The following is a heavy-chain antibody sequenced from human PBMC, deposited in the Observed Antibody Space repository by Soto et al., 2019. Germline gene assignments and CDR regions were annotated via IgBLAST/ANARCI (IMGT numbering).Heavy chain of an antibody. CDR2: IYSGGST. CDR3: ARDPGDRNGMIV. J-gene: IGHJ6*02. Sequence: EVQVVESGGGLVQPGGSLRLSCAASGFTVSSDYMNWVRQAPGQGLEWVSVIYSGGSTYYADPVKGRFTISRDNSKNTLYLQMNSLRAEDTAVYYWARDPGDRNGMIVWGQGTTVTVSS. D-gene: IGHD1-26*01. V-gene: IGHV3-66*01. CDR1: GFTVSSDY.